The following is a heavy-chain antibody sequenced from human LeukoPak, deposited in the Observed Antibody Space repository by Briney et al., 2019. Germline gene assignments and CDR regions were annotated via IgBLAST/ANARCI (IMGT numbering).Heavy chain of an antibody. V-gene: IGHV1-69*05. CDR1: GGTFSSYA. CDR2: IIPIFGTA. J-gene: IGHJ3*02. CDR3: ARERINGWNWNSTPGAFDI. Sequence: GASVKVSCKASGGTFSSYAISWVRQAPGQGLEWMGRIIPIFGTANYAQKFQGRVTITTDESTSTAYMELSSLRSEDTAVYYCARERINGWNWNSTPGAFDIWGQGTMVTVSS. D-gene: IGHD1-7*01.